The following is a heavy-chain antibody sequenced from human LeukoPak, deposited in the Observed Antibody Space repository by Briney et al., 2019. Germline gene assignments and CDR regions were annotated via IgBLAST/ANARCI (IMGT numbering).Heavy chain of an antibody. Sequence: GGSLRLSCAASGFTFSSYSMNWVRQAPGKGLEWVSSISSSSSYIYYADSVKGRFTISRDNAKNSLYLQMNSLRAEDTAVYYCARVESTYAPFDYWGQGTLVTVSS. J-gene: IGHJ4*02. CDR2: ISSSSSYI. CDR3: ARVESTYAPFDY. V-gene: IGHV3-21*01. CDR1: GFTFSSYS. D-gene: IGHD2-8*01.